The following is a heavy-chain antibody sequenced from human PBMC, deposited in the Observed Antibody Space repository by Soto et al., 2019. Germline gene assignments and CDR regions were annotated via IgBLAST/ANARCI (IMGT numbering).Heavy chain of an antibody. J-gene: IGHJ4*02. Sequence: QVVLVESGGGVVQPGRSLRLSCAASGFTFSLYGVHWVRQAPGKGLEWVAIIWNDGSNKYYADSVRGRFTVSRDNSKNTAYLQMNSLPAEDTAIYYCAKVGRGGSTGWFDFWGQGTLVTVSS. V-gene: IGHV3-33*06. D-gene: IGHD6-19*01. CDR2: IWNDGSNK. CDR3: AKVGRGGSTGWFDF. CDR1: GFTFSLYG.